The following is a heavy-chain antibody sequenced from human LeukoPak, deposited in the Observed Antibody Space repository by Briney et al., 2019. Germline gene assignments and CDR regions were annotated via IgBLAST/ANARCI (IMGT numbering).Heavy chain of an antibody. J-gene: IGHJ4*02. CDR2: IYYSGTI. D-gene: IGHD2-21*02. CDR3: ARDSKVTSLGY. CDR1: GGSISGYY. V-gene: IGHV4-59*01. Sequence: PSETLSLTCTVSGGSISGYYWSWIRQPPGKGLEWIGYIYYSGTIDYNPSLKSRVIISLDTSKNQFSLKLSSVTAADTAVYYCARDSKVTSLGYWGQGTLVTVSS.